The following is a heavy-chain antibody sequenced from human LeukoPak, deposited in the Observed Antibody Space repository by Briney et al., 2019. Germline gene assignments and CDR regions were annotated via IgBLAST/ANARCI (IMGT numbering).Heavy chain of an antibody. CDR3: ARRAMTERGHSYGLDY. V-gene: IGHV3-21*06. D-gene: IGHD5-18*01. J-gene: IGHJ4*02. CDR1: GFTFSTYY. CDR2: ISSSSDYI. Sequence: GGSLRLSCAASGFTFSTYYMNWVRQAPGKGLEWVSSISSSSDYIYYADSVKGRFTISRDNAKNSMYLQMNSLRAEDTAVYYCARRAMTERGHSYGLDYWGQGTLVTVS.